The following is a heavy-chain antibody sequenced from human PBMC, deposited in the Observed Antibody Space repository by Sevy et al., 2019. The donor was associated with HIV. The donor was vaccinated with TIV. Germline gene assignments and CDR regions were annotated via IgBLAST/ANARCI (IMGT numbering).Heavy chain of an antibody. V-gene: IGHV3-23*01. CDR3: AKEKEYTDPYYFDD. J-gene: IGHJ4*02. D-gene: IGHD1-1*01. CDR2: LTNNGDIT. CDR1: GFTSSRYA. Sequence: GGSLRLSCAASGFTSSRYAMSWVRQAPGKGLEWVSGLTNNGDITFDADSVKGRFTISRDNSRNILYLQMNNLRVEDTAVYYCAKEKEYTDPYYFDDWGQGTLVTVSS.